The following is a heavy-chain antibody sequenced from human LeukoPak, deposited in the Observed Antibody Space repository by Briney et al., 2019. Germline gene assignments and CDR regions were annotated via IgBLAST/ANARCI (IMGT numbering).Heavy chain of an antibody. CDR3: AKDAHYYDSSGTLGY. V-gene: IGHV3-30*02. J-gene: IGHJ4*02. CDR2: IRYDGSNK. D-gene: IGHD3-22*01. Sequence: GGSLRLSCAASGFTFSSYGMHWVRQAPGKGLEWVAFIRYDGSNKYYADSVKGRFTMSRDNSKNTLYLQMNSLRAEDTAVYYCAKDAHYYDSSGTLGYWGQGTLVTVSS. CDR1: GFTFSSYG.